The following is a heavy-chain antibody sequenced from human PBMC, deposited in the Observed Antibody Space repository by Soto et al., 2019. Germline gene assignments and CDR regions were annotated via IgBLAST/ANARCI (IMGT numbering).Heavy chain of an antibody. J-gene: IGHJ4*02. D-gene: IGHD3-16*01. CDR1: GFIFSSYS. CDR3: TRASSLDFDF. V-gene: IGHV3-23*01. Sequence: GGSLRLSCASSGFIFSSYSMSWVRQAPGKGLEWISGVSGTGSTTYYADSVKGRFTISRDDSKSIAYLQMNSLRTEDTALYYCTRASSLDFDFWGQGTLVTVSS. CDR2: VSGTGSTT.